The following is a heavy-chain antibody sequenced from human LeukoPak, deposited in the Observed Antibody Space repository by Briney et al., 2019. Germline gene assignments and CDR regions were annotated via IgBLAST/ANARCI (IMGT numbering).Heavy chain of an antibody. D-gene: IGHD4-11*01. J-gene: IGHJ4*02. Sequence: SETLSLTCAVYGGSFSGYYWSWIRQPPGKGLEWIGEINHSGSTNYNPSLKSRVTISVDTSKNQFSLKLSSVTAADTAVYYCARDDYRNTGGLDYWGQGTLVTVSS. CDR1: GGSFSGYY. CDR2: INHSGST. V-gene: IGHV4-34*01. CDR3: ARDDYRNTGGLDY.